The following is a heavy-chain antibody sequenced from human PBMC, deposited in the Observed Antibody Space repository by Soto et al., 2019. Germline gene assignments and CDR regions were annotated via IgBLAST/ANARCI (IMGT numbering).Heavy chain of an antibody. CDR1: GGTFTGHY. Sequence: QVQLVQSGAEVKKPGSSVKVSCKASGGTFTGHYIHWVRQAPGQGPEWMGEISPVTGGTKYAQKFQGRVTMTRDTSITTVYMELNNLSPDDTAVYYCGRGRSGELVVFYWGQGTLVSVSS. V-gene: IGHV1-2*02. CDR2: ISPVTGGT. J-gene: IGHJ4*02. D-gene: IGHD1-7*01. CDR3: GRGRSGELVVFY.